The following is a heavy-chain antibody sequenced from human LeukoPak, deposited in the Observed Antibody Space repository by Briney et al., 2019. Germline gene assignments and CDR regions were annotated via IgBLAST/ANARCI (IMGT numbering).Heavy chain of an antibody. V-gene: IGHV3-21*01. Sequence: GGSLRLSCAASGFTFSSYSMNWIRQAPGKGLEWVSSISSSSSYIYYADSVKGRFTISRDNAKNSLYLQMNSLRAEDTAVYYCARGYSSSWSFDYWGQGTLVTVSS. J-gene: IGHJ4*02. CDR2: ISSSSSYI. CDR3: ARGYSSSWSFDY. D-gene: IGHD6-13*01. CDR1: GFTFSSYS.